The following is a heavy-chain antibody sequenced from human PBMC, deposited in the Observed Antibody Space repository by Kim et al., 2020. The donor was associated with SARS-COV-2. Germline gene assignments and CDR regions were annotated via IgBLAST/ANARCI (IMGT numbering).Heavy chain of an antibody. CDR3: ARDLVSSSWYSYWYFDL. D-gene: IGHD6-13*01. CDR1: GDSVSSNSAA. CDR2: TYYRSKWYN. J-gene: IGHJ2*01. V-gene: IGHV6-1*01. Sequence: SQTLSLTCAISGDSVSSNSAAWNWIRQSPSRGLEWLGRTYYRSKWYNDYAVSVKSRITINPDTSKNQFSLQLNSVTPEDTAVYYCARDLVSSSWYSYWYFDLWGRGTLVTVSS.